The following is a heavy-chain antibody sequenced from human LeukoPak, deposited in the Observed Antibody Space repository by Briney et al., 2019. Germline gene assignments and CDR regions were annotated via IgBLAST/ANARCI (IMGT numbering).Heavy chain of an antibody. V-gene: IGHV4-39*07. CDR2: IYSRGNT. J-gene: IGHJ3*02. D-gene: IGHD3-10*01. CDR1: GASISSSSSY. Sequence: SDTLSLTCTVSGASISSSSSYWGWIRQPPGKGLEWLGNIYSRGNTYYKPSLRSRVTISIDTSKNQFSLKLSSVTAADTAVYYCARDRPITMVRIDAFDIWGQGTMVTVSS. CDR3: ARDRPITMVRIDAFDI.